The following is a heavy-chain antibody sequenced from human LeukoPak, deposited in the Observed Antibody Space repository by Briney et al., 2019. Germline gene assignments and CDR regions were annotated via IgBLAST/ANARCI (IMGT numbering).Heavy chain of an antibody. D-gene: IGHD6-19*01. CDR3: AKSYSSGWYYDY. CDR2: ISGSGGST. Sequence: GGSLRLSCAASGFTFSSTSMSWVRQAPGKGLGWVSAISGSGGSTYYADSVKGRFTISRDNSKNTLYLQMNSLRAEDTAVYYCAKSYSSGWYYDYWGQGTLVTVSS. CDR1: GFTFSSTS. J-gene: IGHJ4*02. V-gene: IGHV3-23*01.